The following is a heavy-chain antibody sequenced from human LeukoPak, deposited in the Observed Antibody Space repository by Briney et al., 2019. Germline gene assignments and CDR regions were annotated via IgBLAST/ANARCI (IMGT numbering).Heavy chain of an antibody. D-gene: IGHD3-10*01. Sequence: PGGSLRLSCAASGFTVSSNYMTWVRRAPGKGLEWVSLIYGGGGTNSADSVKGRFTLSRDNSKNTLYLQMNSLRAEDTAVYYCARDRAQIDWGQGTLVTVSS. CDR3: ARDRAQID. V-gene: IGHV3-53*01. J-gene: IGHJ4*02. CDR1: GFTVSSNY. CDR2: IYGGGGT.